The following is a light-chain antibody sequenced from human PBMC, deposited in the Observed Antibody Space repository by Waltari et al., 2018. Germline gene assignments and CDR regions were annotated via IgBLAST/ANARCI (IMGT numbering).Light chain of an antibody. J-gene: IGLJ1*01. Sequence: QSALTQPASVSGSPGQSSTISCTGTSSDIGKYNYASWYQHHPAKVPKVMIFEVTKRPSGVSNRFSGSKSGNTASLTISGLQADDEAEYYCCSDAGSGTYVFGTGTKLTVV. V-gene: IGLV2-23*02. CDR2: EVT. CDR1: SSDIGKYNY. CDR3: CSDAGSGTYV.